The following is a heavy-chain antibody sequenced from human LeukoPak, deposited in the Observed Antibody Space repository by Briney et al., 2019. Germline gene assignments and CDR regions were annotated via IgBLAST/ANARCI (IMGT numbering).Heavy chain of an antibody. CDR1: GYSFTSYW. CDR3: ARRGTYGDYSYYYMDV. Sequence: GESLKISCKGSGYSFTSYWIGWVRQMPGKGLEWMGIIYPGASDTRYSPSFQGQVTTSADTSISTAYLQWSSLKASDTAMYYCARRGTYGDYSYYYMDVWGTGTTVTVSS. J-gene: IGHJ6*03. D-gene: IGHD1-26*01. CDR2: IYPGASDT. V-gene: IGHV5-51*01.